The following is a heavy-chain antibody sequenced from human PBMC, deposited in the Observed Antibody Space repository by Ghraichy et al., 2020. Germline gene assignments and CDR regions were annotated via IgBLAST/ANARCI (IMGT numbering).Heavy chain of an antibody. D-gene: IGHD3-3*01. CDR2: ISSSGSII. Sequence: GGSLRLSFAASGFTFSDYYMSWIRQAPGKGLQWVSYISSSGSIIYYADSVKGRFTVSRDNAKNSLYLQVNSLRAEDTAVYFCAGSRGRSERLRILQWLLNDGMDVWGQGTTVTVSS. CDR3: AGSRGRSERLRILQWLLNDGMDV. J-gene: IGHJ6*02. CDR1: GFTFSDYY. V-gene: IGHV3-11*01.